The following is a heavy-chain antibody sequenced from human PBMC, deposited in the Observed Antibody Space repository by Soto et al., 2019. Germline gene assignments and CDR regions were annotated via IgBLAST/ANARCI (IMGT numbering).Heavy chain of an antibody. Sequence: EVQLLESGGGLVQPGGSLRLSCAASGFTFSSNAMSWVGQAPGKGLEWVSAISGSGGSTYYADSVKGRFTISRDNSKNTLYLQMNSLRAEDTAVYYCAKEGDYYDSSGYSDYWGQGTLVTVSS. CDR3: AKEGDYYDSSGYSDY. J-gene: IGHJ4*02. V-gene: IGHV3-23*01. CDR1: GFTFSSNA. CDR2: ISGSGGST. D-gene: IGHD3-22*01.